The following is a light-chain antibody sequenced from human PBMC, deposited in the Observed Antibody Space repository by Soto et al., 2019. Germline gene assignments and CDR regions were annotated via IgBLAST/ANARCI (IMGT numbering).Light chain of an antibody. J-gene: IGKJ4*01. CDR2: GAS. V-gene: IGKV3-20*01. CDR1: QSVTSSY. Sequence: EIVLTQSPGTLSLSPGQRATLSCRASQSVTSSYLAWYQQKPGQAPKLLIYGASSRATGIPDRFSGSGSGTDFTLIVSRLEPDDFAVYYCHQYSRSPLSFGGGTRVEL. CDR3: HQYSRSPLS.